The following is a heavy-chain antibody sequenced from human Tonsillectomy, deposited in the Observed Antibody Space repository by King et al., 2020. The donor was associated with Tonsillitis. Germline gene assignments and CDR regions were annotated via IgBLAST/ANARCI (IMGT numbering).Heavy chain of an antibody. CDR2: INHSGST. J-gene: IGHJ6*02. Sequence: VQLQQWGAGLLKPSETLSLTCAVYGGSFSGYYWSWIRQPPGKGLEWIGEINHSGSTNYNPSLKSRVTISVDTSKNQFSLKLSSVTAADTAVYYCARGRVAAAGTFIYYYYGMDVWGQGTTVTVSS. D-gene: IGHD6-13*01. CDR3: ARGRVAAAGTFIYYYYGMDV. V-gene: IGHV4-34*01. CDR1: GGSFSGYY.